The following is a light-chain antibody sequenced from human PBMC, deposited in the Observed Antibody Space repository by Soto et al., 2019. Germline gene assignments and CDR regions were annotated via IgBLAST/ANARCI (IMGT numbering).Light chain of an antibody. J-gene: IGKJ1*01. CDR1: QSVSSSY. CDR2: GAS. CDR3: QQYGNSPWT. V-gene: IGKV3-20*01. Sequence: EIVLTQSPGTLSLSPGERATLSCRASQSVSSSYLAWYQQKPGQAPRLFIFGASSRATGIPDRFSGRGSGTDFTLTISRLEPEDFAVYYCQQYGNSPWTLGQGTKVDIK.